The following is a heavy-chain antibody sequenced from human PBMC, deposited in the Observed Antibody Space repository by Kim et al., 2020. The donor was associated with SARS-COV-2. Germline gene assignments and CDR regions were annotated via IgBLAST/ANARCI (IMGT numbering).Heavy chain of an antibody. Sequence: ASVKVSCKASGFTFTDYFIHWVRQAPGQGLEWMGWINPYNGDTNYAQKYQGRVTLTMDTSITTAYMELSRLGSDDTALLYCVKGPRVADPHWGQGTMVTVSS. CDR1: GFTFTDYF. CDR3: VKGPRVADPH. D-gene: IGHD2-21*01. CDR2: INPYNGDT. J-gene: IGHJ3*01. V-gene: IGHV1-2*02.